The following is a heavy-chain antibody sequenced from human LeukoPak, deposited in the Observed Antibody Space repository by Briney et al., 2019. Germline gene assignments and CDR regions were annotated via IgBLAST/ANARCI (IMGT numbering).Heavy chain of an antibody. J-gene: IGHJ3*02. V-gene: IGHV3-11*01. CDR3: ARCPEFYYDSSGYPAGGTYDI. CDR2: ISGSGTV. Sequence: GGSLRLSCAASGFTFTDYSLSWIRQAPGKGLDWISHISGSGTVYYAESVKGRFAISRDNGKNSLYLQMNSLRAEDTAVYYCARCPEFYYDSSGYPAGGTYDIWGQGTAVTVSS. D-gene: IGHD3-22*01. CDR1: GFTFTDYS.